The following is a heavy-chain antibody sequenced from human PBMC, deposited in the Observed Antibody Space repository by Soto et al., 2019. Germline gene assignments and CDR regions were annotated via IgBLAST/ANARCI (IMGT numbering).Heavy chain of an antibody. Sequence: SETLSLTCTVSGGSISSAGYYWSWIGQHAGKGLEWIGYINHSVSINYNPSLKSRVTISVATSKNQFSLKLNSVIAADTAVYYCARGISMLAVGPRDAPDIYYFDSWGLGTLVTVSS. CDR3: ARGISMLAVGPRDAPDIYYFDS. CDR1: GGSISSAGYY. J-gene: IGHJ4*02. CDR2: INHSVSI. V-gene: IGHV4-31*03. D-gene: IGHD2-8*01.